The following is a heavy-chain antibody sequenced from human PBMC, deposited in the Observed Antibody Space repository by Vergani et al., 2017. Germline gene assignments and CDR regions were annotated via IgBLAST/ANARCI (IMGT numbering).Heavy chain of an antibody. V-gene: IGHV4-34*01. J-gene: IGHJ5*02. CDR1: GGSFSGYY. D-gene: IGHD3-3*01. Sequence: QVQLQQWGAGLLKPSETLSLTCAVYGGSFSGYYWSWIRQPPGKGLEWIGEINHSGSTNYNPSLKSRVTISVDTSKNQFSLKLSSVTAADTAVYYCARGWASADFWSGYSENWFDPWGQGTLVTVSS. CDR3: ARGWASADFWSGYSENWFDP. CDR2: INHSGST.